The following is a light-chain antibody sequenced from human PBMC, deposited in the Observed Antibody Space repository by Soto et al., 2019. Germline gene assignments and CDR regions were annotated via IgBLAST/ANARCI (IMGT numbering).Light chain of an antibody. Sequence: QSVLTQPASVSGSPGQSITISCTGTSSDVGTCNLVSWYQQRPGEAPKIIIYGGTKRPSGVSHRFSGSTSGYTASLTISGLQAEDEADFYCCAYAGSSVYVFGTGPKVTVL. V-gene: IGLV2-23*01. J-gene: IGLJ1*01. CDR1: SSDVGTCNL. CDR2: GGT. CDR3: CAYAGSSVYV.